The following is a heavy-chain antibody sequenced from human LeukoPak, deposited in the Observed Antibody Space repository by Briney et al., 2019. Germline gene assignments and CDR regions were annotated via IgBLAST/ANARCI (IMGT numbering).Heavy chain of an antibody. CDR1: GFTFSSYG. V-gene: IGHV3-30*02. D-gene: IGHD4-17*01. CDR3: ARDSYGDANFDS. Sequence: GGSLRLSCAASGFTFSSYGMHWVRQAPGKGLEWVAFIRYDGSNKYYADSVEGRFTISRDISKNAVYLQMNSLRAEDTAVYYCARDSYGDANFDSWGQGTLVTVSS. CDR2: IRYDGSNK. J-gene: IGHJ4*02.